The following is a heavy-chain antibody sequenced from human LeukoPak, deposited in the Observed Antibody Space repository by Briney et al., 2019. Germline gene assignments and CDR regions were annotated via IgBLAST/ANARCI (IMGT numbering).Heavy chain of an antibody. Sequence: GGSLRLSCAASGFTFSSYAVSWVRQAPGKGLEWVSAISGSGGSAYYADSVKGRFTISRDNSKNTLYLQMNSLRAEDTAVYYCANLMATHYYFDYWGQGTLVTVSS. CDR3: ANLMATHYYFDY. J-gene: IGHJ4*02. CDR2: ISGSGGSA. V-gene: IGHV3-23*01. D-gene: IGHD5-24*01. CDR1: GFTFSSYA.